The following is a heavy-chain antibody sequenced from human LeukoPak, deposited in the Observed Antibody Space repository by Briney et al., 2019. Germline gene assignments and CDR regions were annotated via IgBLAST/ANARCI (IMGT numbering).Heavy chain of an antibody. CDR2: IYYSGST. CDR3: ARDLNYGDYRYYFDY. V-gene: IGHV4-39*02. CDR1: GGSISSSSYY. J-gene: IGHJ4*02. D-gene: IGHD4-17*01. Sequence: PSETLSLTCTVSGGSISSSSYYWGWIRQPPGKGLEWIGSIYYSGSTYYNPSLKSRVTISVDTSKNQFSLKLSSVTAADTAVYYCARDLNYGDYRYYFDYWGQGTLVTVSS.